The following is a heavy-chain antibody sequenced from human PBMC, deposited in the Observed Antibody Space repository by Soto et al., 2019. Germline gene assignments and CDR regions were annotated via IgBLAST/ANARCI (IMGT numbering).Heavy chain of an antibody. CDR2: VSASSTSI. Sequence: EVQLVESGGGLVKPGGSLRLSCAASGFTFSSHTMNWVRQVPGKGLEWVSSVSASSTSIYYADSLKGRFTISRDNAYNSLYLQVSSLRAEDTAVYYCARGWLRDPWMYWGQGALVTVSS. CDR1: GFTFSSHT. D-gene: IGHD5-12*01. CDR3: ARGWLRDPWMY. J-gene: IGHJ4*02. V-gene: IGHV3-21*02.